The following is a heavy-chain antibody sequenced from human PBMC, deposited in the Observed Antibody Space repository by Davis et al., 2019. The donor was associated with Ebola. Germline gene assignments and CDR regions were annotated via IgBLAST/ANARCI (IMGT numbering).Heavy chain of an antibody. Sequence: GESLQISCAASGFIFRNYVMRWVRQAPGKGLEWVSTFGTSGDTYYADSVKGRFTISRDNSRNTLYLQMNGLRVEDTAMYYCAKDTANIWFDVWGQGTRVTVSS. CDR3: AKDTANIWFDV. CDR2: FGTSGDT. CDR1: GFIFRNYV. J-gene: IGHJ3*01. V-gene: IGHV3-23*01. D-gene: IGHD2-21*02.